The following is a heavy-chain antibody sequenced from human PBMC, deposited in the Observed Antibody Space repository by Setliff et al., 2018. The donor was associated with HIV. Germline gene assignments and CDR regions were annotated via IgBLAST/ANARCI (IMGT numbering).Heavy chain of an antibody. V-gene: IGHV3-23*01. CDR3: AKSHRTLYQRGYFDS. D-gene: IGHD6-25*01. J-gene: IGHJ4*02. CDR1: GFTFISYA. CDR2: ISGSGGGT. Sequence: GGSLRLSCQGSGFTFISYAMNWVRQAPGKGLEWVSTISGSGGGTNYADSVKGRFIISRDNSKKTTDLHLNSMRVEDTAVYFCAKSHRTLYQRGYFDSWGQGALVTVSS.